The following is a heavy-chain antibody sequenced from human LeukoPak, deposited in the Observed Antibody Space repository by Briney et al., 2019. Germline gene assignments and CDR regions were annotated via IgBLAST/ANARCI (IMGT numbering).Heavy chain of an antibody. CDR3: ARHMRDWFDP. V-gene: IGHV4-61*02. Sequence: SETLSLTCTVSGGSISSSSYYWSWIRQPAGKGLEWIGRIYTSGSTNYNPSLKSRVTMSVDTSKNQFSLKLSSVTAAGTAVYYCARHMRDWFDPWGQGTLVTVSS. CDR1: GGSISSSSYY. CDR2: IYTSGST. J-gene: IGHJ5*02.